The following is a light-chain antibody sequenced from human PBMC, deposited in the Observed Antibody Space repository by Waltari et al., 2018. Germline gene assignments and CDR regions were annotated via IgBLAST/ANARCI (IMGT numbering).Light chain of an antibody. CDR1: SSNIGINT. Sequence: QSVLTQPPLASGTPGQRVTISCSGNSSNIGINTVTWYQQLPGTAPKHLIYSNYHRPSGVPDRFAASKSDTSASLAISGLQSEGEADYFCATWDDSLNGRVFGGGTKLAVL. CDR3: ATWDDSLNGRV. J-gene: IGLJ3*02. CDR2: SNY. V-gene: IGLV1-44*01.